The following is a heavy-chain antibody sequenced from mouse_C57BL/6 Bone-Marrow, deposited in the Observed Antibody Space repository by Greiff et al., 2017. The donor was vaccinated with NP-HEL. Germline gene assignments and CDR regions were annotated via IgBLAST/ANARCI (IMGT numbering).Heavy chain of an antibody. CDR3: ARTGTFYFDY. J-gene: IGHJ2*01. Sequence: QVQLKESGPGLVQPSQSLSITCPVPGFSLTSYGVHWVRKSPGKGREWRGVIWSGGSTDYNAAFISRLSISKDNSKSQVFFKMNSLQADDTAIYYCARTGTFYFDYWGQGTTLSVSS. CDR1: GFSLTSYG. V-gene: IGHV2-2*01. D-gene: IGHD4-1*01. CDR2: IWSGGST.